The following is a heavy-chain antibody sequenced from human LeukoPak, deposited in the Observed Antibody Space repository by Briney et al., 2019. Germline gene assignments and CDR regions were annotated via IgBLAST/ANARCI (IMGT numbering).Heavy chain of an antibody. Sequence: GASLKISCKGSGSSFTSYWIGWVRQMPGKGLEWMGIIYPGDSDTRYSPSFQGQVTISADKSISTAYLQWSSLKASDTAMYYCARQHCSSTSCYADAFDIWGQGTMVTVSS. V-gene: IGHV5-51*01. D-gene: IGHD2-2*01. CDR3: ARQHCSSTSCYADAFDI. J-gene: IGHJ3*02. CDR1: GSSFTSYW. CDR2: IYPGDSDT.